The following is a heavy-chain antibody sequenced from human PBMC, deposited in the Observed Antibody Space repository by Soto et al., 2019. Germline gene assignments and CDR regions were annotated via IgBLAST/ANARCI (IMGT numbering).Heavy chain of an antibody. Sequence: PSETLSLTCAAYGGSFSGYYWSWIRQPPGKGLEWIGEINHSGSTNYNPSLKSRVTISVDTSKNQFSLKLSSVTAADAAVYYCARGRWRQYYYYGMDVWGQGTTVTVSS. CDR2: INHSGST. CDR1: GGSFSGYY. J-gene: IGHJ6*02. D-gene: IGHD2-21*02. CDR3: ARGRWRQYYYYGMDV. V-gene: IGHV4-34*01.